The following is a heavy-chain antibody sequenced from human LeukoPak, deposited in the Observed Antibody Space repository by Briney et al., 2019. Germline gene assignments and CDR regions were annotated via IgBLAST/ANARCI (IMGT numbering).Heavy chain of an antibody. J-gene: IGHJ4*02. D-gene: IGHD5-18*01. CDR1: GFTFSSYG. CDR3: AKDEGGYSYGMVDY. Sequence: GGSLRLSCAASGFTFSSYGMHWVRQAPGKGLEWVAFIRYDGSNKYYADSVKGRFTISRDNSKNTLYLQMNSLRAEDTAVYYCAKDEGGYSYGMVDYWGQGTLVTVSS. CDR2: IRYDGSNK. V-gene: IGHV3-30*02.